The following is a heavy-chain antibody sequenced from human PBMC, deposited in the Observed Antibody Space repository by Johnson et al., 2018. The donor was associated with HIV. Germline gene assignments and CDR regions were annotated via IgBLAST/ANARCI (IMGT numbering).Heavy chain of an antibody. CDR3: ARVSKYYDSIRGAFDI. J-gene: IGHJ3*02. CDR1: GFTFSSYW. CDR2: IKQDGSEK. D-gene: IGHD3-22*01. Sequence: EKLVESGGGLVQPGGSLRLSCAASGFTFSSYWMSWVRQAPGKGLEWVANIKQDGSEKYYVDSVKGRFTISRDNAKNSLYLQMNSLRAEDTAVYYCARVSKYYDSIRGAFDIWGQGTMVTVSS. V-gene: IGHV3-7*01.